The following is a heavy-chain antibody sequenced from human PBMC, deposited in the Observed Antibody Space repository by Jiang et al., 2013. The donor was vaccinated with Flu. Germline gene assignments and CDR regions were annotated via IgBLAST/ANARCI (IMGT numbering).Heavy chain of an antibody. V-gene: IGHV3-53*01. CDR1: GFTVSRDY. D-gene: IGHD7-27*01. J-gene: IGHJ4*02. CDR3: ARALTWGKYGSNLYYFDY. Sequence: VQLLESGGGLIQPGGSLRPSCAASGFTVSRDYMSWVRQAPGKGLEWVSVIYSDGTTYYGDSVEGRFTISRDNSKNTLYLQMDSLRADDTAVYYCARALTWGKYGSNLYYFDYWGQGTLVTVSA. CDR2: IYSDGTT.